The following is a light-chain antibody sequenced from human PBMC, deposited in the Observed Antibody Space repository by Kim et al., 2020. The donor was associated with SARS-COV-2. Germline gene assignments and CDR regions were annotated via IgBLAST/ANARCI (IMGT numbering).Light chain of an antibody. CDR2: GAS. CDR3: QQYGSSPWT. V-gene: IGKV3-20*01. J-gene: IGKJ1*01. CDR1: QSVSSSY. Sequence: SPGGRARLSCRARQSVSSSYLAWYRQKPGQAPRLVIYGASSRATGITDRFSGSGSGTDFTLTISRLEPEDFAMYYCQQYGSSPWTFGQGTKVDIK.